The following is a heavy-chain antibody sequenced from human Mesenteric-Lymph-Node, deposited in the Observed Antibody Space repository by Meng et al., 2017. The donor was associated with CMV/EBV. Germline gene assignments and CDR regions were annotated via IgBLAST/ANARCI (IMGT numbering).Heavy chain of an antibody. Sequence: GESLKISCAASGFTFSSYGMNWVRQAPGKGLEWVAFIRYDGSNKYYADSVKGRFTISRDNSKNTLYLQMNSLRAEDTAVYYCAKDFRVVVPAAYDSYDYYGMDVWGQGTTVTVSS. J-gene: IGHJ6*02. CDR2: IRYDGSNK. V-gene: IGHV3-30*02. CDR1: GFTFSSYG. CDR3: AKDFRVVVPAAYDSYDYYGMDV. D-gene: IGHD2-2*01.